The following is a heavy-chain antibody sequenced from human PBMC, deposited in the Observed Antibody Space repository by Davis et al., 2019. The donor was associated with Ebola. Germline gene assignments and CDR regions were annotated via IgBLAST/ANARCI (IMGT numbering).Heavy chain of an antibody. CDR3: AKGSVTIFGVAPDYYGMDV. CDR2: INSDGSTT. V-gene: IGHV3-74*01. CDR1: GFTFTGDW. D-gene: IGHD3-3*01. J-gene: IGHJ6*04. Sequence: PSETLSLTCAASGFTFTGDWMHWVRQAPGKGLVWVSRINSDGSTTNYADSVKGRFTVSRDNAKNTLYLQMNSLRAEDTAVYYCAKGSVTIFGVAPDYYGMDVWGKGTTVTVSS.